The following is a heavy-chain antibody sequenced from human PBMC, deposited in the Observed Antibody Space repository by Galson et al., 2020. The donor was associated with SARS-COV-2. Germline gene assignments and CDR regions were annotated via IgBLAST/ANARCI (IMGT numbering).Heavy chain of an antibody. Sequence: GESLKISCKASGYSFSGYWLGWVRQMHGQGLEWMGIIFPGDSDTRYSPSFEGQVTISADKSINTAYLQWSSLKASDSAMYYCPRRRCATGCWFDPWGPGTLVTVSS. D-gene: IGHD1-1*01. CDR1: GYSFSGYW. CDR3: PRRRCATGCWFDP. V-gene: IGHV5-51*01. J-gene: IGHJ5*02. CDR2: IFPGDSDT.